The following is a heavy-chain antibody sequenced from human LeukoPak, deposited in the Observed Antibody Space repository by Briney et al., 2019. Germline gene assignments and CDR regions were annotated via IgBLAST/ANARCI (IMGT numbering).Heavy chain of an antibody. D-gene: IGHD1-7*01. CDR2: ISSSGSTI. CDR1: GFTFSSYE. CDR3: ARAHNWKYGSFDF. V-gene: IGHV3-48*03. Sequence: PGGSLRLSCAASGFTFSSYEMNWVRQAPGKGLEWVSYISSSGSTIYYEDSVKGRFTISRDNAKNSLYLQMNSLRAEDTAVYYCARAHNWKYGSFDFWGQGTLVTVSS. J-gene: IGHJ4*02.